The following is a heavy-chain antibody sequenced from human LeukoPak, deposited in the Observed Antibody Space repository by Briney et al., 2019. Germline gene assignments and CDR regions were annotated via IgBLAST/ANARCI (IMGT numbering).Heavy chain of an antibody. CDR3: AKGDVDGSSSTYHPLDY. D-gene: IGHD6-6*01. V-gene: IGHV3-74*01. Sequence: GGSLRLSCAASGFTFSTYWMHWVRQAPGKGLVWVSRINTDGISTNYADSVKGRFTMSRDNAKNTLYLQMNNLTTEDTAVYYCAKGDVDGSSSTYHPLDYWGQGTLVTVSS. J-gene: IGHJ4*02. CDR1: GFTFSTYW. CDR2: INTDGIST.